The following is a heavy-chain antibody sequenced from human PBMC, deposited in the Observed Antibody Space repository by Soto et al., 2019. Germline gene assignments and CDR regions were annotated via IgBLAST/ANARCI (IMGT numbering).Heavy chain of an antibody. D-gene: IGHD3-10*01. CDR3: AKDNGNYGSGTFSH. CDR1: GFTFNSYA. V-gene: IGHV3-23*01. Sequence: GGSLRLSCAASGFTFNSYAMSWVRQAPGKGLEWVAALSGTGDSADYENSVRGRFTVSRDESKTTLYLQMSSLNAEDTAIYYCAKDNGNYGSGTFSHWGQGTLVTVSS. J-gene: IGHJ4*02. CDR2: LSGTGDSA.